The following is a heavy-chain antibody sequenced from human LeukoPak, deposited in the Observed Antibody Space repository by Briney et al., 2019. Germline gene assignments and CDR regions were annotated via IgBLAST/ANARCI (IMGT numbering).Heavy chain of an antibody. V-gene: IGHV6-1*01. CDR3: ARDRREYYYGSGSYYWYYFDY. D-gene: IGHD3-10*01. Sequence: SQTLSLTCAISGDSLSSNSAAWNWIRQSPSRGLEWLGRTYYRSKWYNDYAVSVKSRITINPDTSKNQFSLQLNSVTPEDTAVYYCARDRREYYYGSGSYYWYYFDYWGQGTLVTVSS. CDR2: TYYRSKWYN. J-gene: IGHJ4*02. CDR1: GDSLSSNSAA.